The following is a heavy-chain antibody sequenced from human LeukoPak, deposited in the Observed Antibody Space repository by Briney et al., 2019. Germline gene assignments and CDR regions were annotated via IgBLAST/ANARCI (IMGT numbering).Heavy chain of an antibody. CDR1: GDSVPSNSAA. Sequence: SQTLSLTCAISGDSVPSNSAAWTWIRQSPSRGLEWLGRTYYRSKWYNDYAESVKSRITISPDTSKNQFSLQLNSVTPDDTAVYYCAREGYSFDSWGQGTLVTVSS. CDR2: TYYRSKWYN. J-gene: IGHJ4*02. CDR3: AREGYSFDS. D-gene: IGHD5-18*01. V-gene: IGHV6-1*01.